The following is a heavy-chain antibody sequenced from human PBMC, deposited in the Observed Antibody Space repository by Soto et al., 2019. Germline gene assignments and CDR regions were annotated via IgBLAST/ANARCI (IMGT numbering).Heavy chain of an antibody. CDR1: GFSFSNYE. Sequence: XVCLRLSCAACGFSFSNYEMNWVRQAPGKGLEWVSYISSSGSTIYYADSVKGRFTISRDNAKSSLFLQVSSLRADDTAIYYCERESLGGDYPLDYWGQGTLVTVSS. CDR2: ISSSGSTI. D-gene: IGHD4-17*01. J-gene: IGHJ4*02. V-gene: IGHV3-48*03. CDR3: ERESLGGDYPLDY.